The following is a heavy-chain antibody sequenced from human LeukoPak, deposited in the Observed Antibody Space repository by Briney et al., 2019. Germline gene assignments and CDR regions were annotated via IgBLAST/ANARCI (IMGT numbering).Heavy chain of an antibody. Sequence: SETLSLTCAVSGGSISSGGYSWSWIRQPPGKGLEWIGYIYYSGSTYYNPSLKSRVSMSIDTSNSHFSLKLTSVTALDTAVYFCAREDEFRYLDYWGQGTLVTVSS. V-gene: IGHV4-30-4*07. J-gene: IGHJ4*02. CDR2: IYYSGST. CDR1: GGSISSGGYS. D-gene: IGHD3-10*01. CDR3: AREDEFRYLDY.